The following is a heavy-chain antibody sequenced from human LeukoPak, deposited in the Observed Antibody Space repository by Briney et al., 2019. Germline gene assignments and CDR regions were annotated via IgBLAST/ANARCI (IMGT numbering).Heavy chain of an antibody. V-gene: IGHV3-30-3*01. CDR1: GFTFSSYA. J-gene: IGHJ4*02. Sequence: PGGSLRLSCAASGFTFSSYAMHWVRQAPGKGLEWVAVISYGGSNKYYADSVKGRFTISRDNSKNTLYLQMNSLRAEDTAVYYCARGRDIAAAGPPDPGKRSASDYWGQGTLVTVSS. CDR3: ARGRDIAAAGPPDPGKRSASDY. CDR2: ISYGGSNK. D-gene: IGHD6-13*01.